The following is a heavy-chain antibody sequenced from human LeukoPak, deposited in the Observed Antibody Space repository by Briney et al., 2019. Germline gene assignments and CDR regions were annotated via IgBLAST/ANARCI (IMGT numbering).Heavy chain of an antibody. Sequence: SGPTLVNPTQTVTLTCTFSGFSLTTSGMCVSWIRQPPGKALEWLARIDWDDDTNYNPSLKTRLTISKDTSKNQVVLKMTDVDPVDTATYYCARIKHNAFFGSGTYYVTDYWGQGILVTVSS. D-gene: IGHD3-10*01. V-gene: IGHV2-70*11. CDR1: GFSLTTSGMC. J-gene: IGHJ4*02. CDR3: ARIKHNAFFGSGTYYVTDY. CDR2: IDWDDDT.